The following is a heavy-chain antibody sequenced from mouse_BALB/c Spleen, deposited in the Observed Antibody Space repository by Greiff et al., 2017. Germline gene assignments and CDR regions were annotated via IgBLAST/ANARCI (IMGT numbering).Heavy chain of an antibody. CDR1: GFSLTSYD. V-gene: IGHV2-9-2*01. D-gene: IGHD2-4*01. J-gene: IGHJ4*01. Sequence: VKLMESGPGLVAPSQSLSITCTVSGFSLTSYDISWIRQPPGKGLEWLGVIWTGGGTNYNSAFMSRLSISKDNSKSQVFLKMNSLQTDDTAIYYCAGDYDYAMDYWGQGTSVTVSS. CDR3: AGDYDYAMDY. CDR2: IWTGGGT.